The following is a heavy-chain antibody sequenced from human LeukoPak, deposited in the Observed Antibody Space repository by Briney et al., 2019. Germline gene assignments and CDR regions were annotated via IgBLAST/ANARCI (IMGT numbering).Heavy chain of an antibody. CDR2: IYTSGSP. J-gene: IGHJ6*02. Sequence: SETLSLTCTVSGASISSHYWSWIRQPAGKGLEWIGRIYTSGSPDYNPSLKTRVTMSADTSNNQFSLELSSVTAADTAVYYCAREGALNHPPYYYYGMDVWGQGTTVTVSS. CDR3: AREGALNHPPYYYYGMDV. CDR1: GASISSHY. V-gene: IGHV4-4*07. D-gene: IGHD1-14*01.